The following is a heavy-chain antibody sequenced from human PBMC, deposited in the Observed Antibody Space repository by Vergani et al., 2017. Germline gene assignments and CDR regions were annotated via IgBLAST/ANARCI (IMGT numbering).Heavy chain of an antibody. J-gene: IGHJ3*01. CDR2: ISWNSGAV. Sequence: EVQLMESGGDWAQPGGSLRLSCEASGITFWKFGMHWVRQGPGKGLEWVSGISWNSGAVDYADSVRGRFTISRDNAKNSLFLEMNSLRFEDTAVYFCTKGSVYYHDSAGHGYDPYTGFDLWGQGTLVTVSS. V-gene: IGHV3-9*01. CDR3: TKGSVYYHDSAGHGYDPYTGFDL. D-gene: IGHD5-12*01. CDR1: GITFWKFG.